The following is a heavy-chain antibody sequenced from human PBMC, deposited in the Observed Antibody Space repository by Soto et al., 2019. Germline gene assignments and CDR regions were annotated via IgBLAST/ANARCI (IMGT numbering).Heavy chain of an antibody. CDR1: GYNFGNYW. V-gene: IGHV5-51*01. CDR3: AKRGSGKYYKAWTDPFDI. CDR2: IYPGDSDI. D-gene: IGHD3-10*01. J-gene: IGHJ3*02. Sequence: PGESLKISCKGSGYNFGNYWIGWARQMPGKGLEWMGIIYPGDSDIRYSPSFQGQVTISAGKSISTAYLHWSSLKVSDTAMYYCAKRGSGKYYKAWTDPFDIWGQGTKVTVSS.